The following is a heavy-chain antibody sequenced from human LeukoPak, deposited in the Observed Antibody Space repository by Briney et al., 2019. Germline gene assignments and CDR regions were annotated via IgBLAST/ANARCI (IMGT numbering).Heavy chain of an antibody. V-gene: IGHV3-23*01. J-gene: IGHJ4*02. D-gene: IGHD3-22*01. CDR3: AKDLYYYDSSGYYYFDY. CDR2: ISGSGGST. Sequence: GGSLRLSCAASGFTFSSYGMSWVRQAPGKGLEWVSAISGSGGSTYYADSVKGRFTISRDNSKNTLYLQMNSLRAEDTAVYYCAKDLYYYDSSGYYYFDYWGQGTLVTVSS. CDR1: GFTFSSYG.